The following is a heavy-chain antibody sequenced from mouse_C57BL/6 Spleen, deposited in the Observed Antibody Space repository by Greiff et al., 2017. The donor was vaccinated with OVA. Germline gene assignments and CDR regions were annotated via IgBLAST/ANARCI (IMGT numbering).Heavy chain of an antibody. J-gene: IGHJ4*01. CDR2: IRSKSSNYAT. V-gene: IGHV10-3*01. CDR1: GFTFNTYA. Sequence: EVMLVESGGGLVKPKGSLKLSCAASGFTFNTYAMYWVRPAPGTGSEWVARIRSKSSNYATYYADSVKDRFYISRDDSQSMLYLQMNNLKTEDTAMYYCVREDGRRLYAMDYWGQGTSVTVSS. CDR3: VREDGRRLYAMDY. D-gene: IGHD2-3*01.